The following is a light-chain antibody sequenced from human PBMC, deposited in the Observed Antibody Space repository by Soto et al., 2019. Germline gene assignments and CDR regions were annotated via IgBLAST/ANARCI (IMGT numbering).Light chain of an antibody. J-gene: IGLJ2*01. V-gene: IGLV2-23*01. CDR2: EGS. Sequence: QSALTQPASVSGSPGQSITISCTGTSSDVGSYNLVSWYQQHPGKAPKLMIYEGSKRPSGVSNRFSGSKSGNTASLTISGLRAEDEAEYYCCSYAGSSTYVVFGGGTKVTVL. CDR3: CSYAGSSTYVV. CDR1: SSDVGSYNL.